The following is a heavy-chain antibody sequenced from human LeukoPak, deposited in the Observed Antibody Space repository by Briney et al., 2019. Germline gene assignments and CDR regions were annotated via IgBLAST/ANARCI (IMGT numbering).Heavy chain of an antibody. Sequence: KSSETLSLTCTVSGDSVSSSSYYWGWIRQPPGKGLEWIGSRYYSGSTGYNPSLKSRVTISVDTSKNQFSLKLSSVTAADTAVYYCAREEYSSGHTGGCSDPWGQGTLVTVSS. CDR1: GDSVSSSSYY. D-gene: IGHD6-19*01. CDR2: RYYSGST. V-gene: IGHV4-39*02. CDR3: AREEYSSGHTGGCSDP. J-gene: IGHJ5*02.